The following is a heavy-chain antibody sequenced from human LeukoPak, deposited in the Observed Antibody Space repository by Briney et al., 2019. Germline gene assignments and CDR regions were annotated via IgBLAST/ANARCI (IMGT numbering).Heavy chain of an antibody. CDR3: ARDPLDISRWTNAFDI. CDR1: EFSVGSNY. D-gene: IGHD5-12*01. V-gene: IGHV3-66*01. J-gene: IGHJ3*02. CDR2: IYSGGST. Sequence: GGSLRLSCAASEFSVGSNYMTWVRQAPGKGLEWVSLIYSGGSTYYADSVKGRFTISRDNSKNTLYLQMNGLGAEDTAVYYCARDPLDISRWTNAFDIWGQGTTVIVS.